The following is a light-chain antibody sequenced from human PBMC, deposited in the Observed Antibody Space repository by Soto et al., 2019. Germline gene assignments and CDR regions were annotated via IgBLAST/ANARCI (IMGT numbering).Light chain of an antibody. CDR1: QSISSW. J-gene: IGKJ1*01. V-gene: IGKV1-5*01. CDR2: DAS. CDR3: QPYNSYSWT. Sequence: DIQMTQSPSTLSASVGDRVTITCRASQSISSWLAWYQQKSGKAPKVLIYDASSLESGVSSRFSGSGSGTEFTLTISSMQPDDFATYYCQPYNSYSWTFGQGTKVEIK.